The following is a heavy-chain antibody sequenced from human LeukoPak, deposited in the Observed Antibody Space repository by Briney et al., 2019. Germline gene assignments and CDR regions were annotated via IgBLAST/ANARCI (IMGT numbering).Heavy chain of an antibody. V-gene: IGHV1-2*02. CDR2: INPNSGGT. CDR3: ARGSDSGYDWPSWFDP. J-gene: IGHJ5*02. D-gene: IGHD5-12*01. Sequence: EASVKVSCKASGYTFTGYYMHWVRQAPGQGLEWMGWINPNSGGTNYAQKFQGRVTMTRDTSISTAYMELSRLRSDDTAVYYCARGSDSGYDWPSWFDPWGQGTLATVSS. CDR1: GYTFTGYY.